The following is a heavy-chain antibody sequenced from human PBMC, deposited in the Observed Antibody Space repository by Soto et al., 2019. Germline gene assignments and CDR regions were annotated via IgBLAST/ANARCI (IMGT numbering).Heavy chain of an antibody. Sequence: GGSLRLSCAASGFTFSSYAMHWVRQAPGKGLEWVAVISYDGSNKYYADSVKGRFTISRDNSKNTLYLQMNSLSAEDTAVYYCAREGMQEYQLLFDYWGQGTLVTVSS. CDR1: GFTFSSYA. D-gene: IGHD2-2*01. J-gene: IGHJ4*02. V-gene: IGHV3-30*04. CDR2: ISYDGSNK. CDR3: AREGMQEYQLLFDY.